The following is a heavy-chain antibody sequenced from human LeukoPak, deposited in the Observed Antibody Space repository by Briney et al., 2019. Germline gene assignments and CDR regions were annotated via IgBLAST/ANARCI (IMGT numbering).Heavy chain of an antibody. CDR3: GYYAF. CDR1: GGSISSNSYY. V-gene: IGHV4-39*01. CDR2: IYYSGST. D-gene: IGHD3-16*01. J-gene: IGHJ2*01. Sequence: KPSETLSLTCTVSGGSISSNSYYWGWIRQPPGKGLEWIGTIYYSGSTYYNPSLKSRVTISVDTSNNQFSLNLSSATAADTAVYYCGYYAFWGRGTLVTVSS.